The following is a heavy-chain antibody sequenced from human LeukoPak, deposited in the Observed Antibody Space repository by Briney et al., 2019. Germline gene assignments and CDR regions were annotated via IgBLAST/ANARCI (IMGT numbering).Heavy chain of an antibody. CDR3: ARESYRGIVVVVAATLDFDY. J-gene: IGHJ4*02. V-gene: IGHV1-46*01. D-gene: IGHD2-15*01. CDR2: INPSGGST. CDR1: GYTFTSYY. Sequence: ASVKVSCKASGYTFTSYYMHWVRQAPGQGLEWMGIINPSGGSTSYAQKFQGRVTMTRDTSTSTVYMELSSLRSEDTAVYYCARESYRGIVVVVAATLDFDYWGQGTLVTVSS.